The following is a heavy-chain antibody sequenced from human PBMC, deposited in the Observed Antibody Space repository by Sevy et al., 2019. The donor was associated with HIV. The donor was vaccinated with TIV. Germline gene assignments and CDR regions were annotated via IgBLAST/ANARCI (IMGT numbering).Heavy chain of an antibody. CDR2: INPNSGGT. D-gene: IGHD3-16*02. J-gene: IGHJ5*02. CDR3: ARALSVIKNSEPDWFDP. V-gene: IGHV1-2*02. Sequence: ASVKVSCKASGYTFTGYYMHWVRQAPGQGLEWMGCINPNSGGTNYAQKFQGRVTMTRDTSISTAYMELSRLRSDDTAVYYCARALSVIKNSEPDWFDPWGQGTLVTVSS. CDR1: GYTFTGYY.